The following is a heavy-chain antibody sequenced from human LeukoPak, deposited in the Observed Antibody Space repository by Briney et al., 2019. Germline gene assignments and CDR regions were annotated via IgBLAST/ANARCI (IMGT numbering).Heavy chain of an antibody. CDR2: IYYSGST. V-gene: IGHV4-61*08. J-gene: IGHJ4*02. Sequence: SQTLSLTCTVSGGSISSGGYYWSWIRQPPGKGLEWIGYIYYSGSTNYNPSLKSRVTISVDTSKNQFSLKLSSVTAADTAVYYCASSNYYDSSGYYHWGQGTLVTVSS. D-gene: IGHD3-22*01. CDR3: ASSNYYDSSGYYH. CDR1: GGSISSGGYY.